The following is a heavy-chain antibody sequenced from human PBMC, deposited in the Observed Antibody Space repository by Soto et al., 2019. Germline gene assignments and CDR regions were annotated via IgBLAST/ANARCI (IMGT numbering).Heavy chain of an antibody. J-gene: IGHJ3*02. CDR2: IYYSGRT. V-gene: IGHV4-31*03. CDR1: GGSISSGGYY. D-gene: IGHD5-18*01. CDR3: ARSDTVDAFDI. Sequence: QVQLQESGPGLVKPSQTLSLTCTVSGGSISSGGYYWSWIRQHPGKGLEWIGYIYYSGRTYYKPSLKSRVTISVDTSKNQFSLKLSSVTAADTAVYYCARSDTVDAFDIWGQGTMVTVSS.